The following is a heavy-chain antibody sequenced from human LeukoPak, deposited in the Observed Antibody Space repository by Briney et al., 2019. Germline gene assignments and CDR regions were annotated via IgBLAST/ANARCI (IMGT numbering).Heavy chain of an antibody. D-gene: IGHD3-3*01. CDR3: ATYYDFWSGYEYLRYFDY. CDR1: GFTFSSYE. CDR2: ISSSSSTI. J-gene: IGHJ4*02. V-gene: IGHV3-48*01. Sequence: GGSLRLSCAASGFTFSSYEMNWVRQAPGKGLEWVSYISSSSSTIYYADSVKGRFTISRDNAKNSLYLQMNSLRAEDTAVYYCATYYDFWSGYEYLRYFDYWGQGTLVTVSS.